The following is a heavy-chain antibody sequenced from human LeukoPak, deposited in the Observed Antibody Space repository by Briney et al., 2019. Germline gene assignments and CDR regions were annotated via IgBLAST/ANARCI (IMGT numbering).Heavy chain of an antibody. CDR1: GGSISSGSYY. CDR2: IYTSGST. Sequence: SETLSLTCILSGGSISSGSYYWSWIRQPAGKGLEWIGRIYTSGSTNYNPSLKSRVTISVDTSKNQFSLKLSSVTAADTAVYYCAREHYAYYDFWSGYNNWFDPWGQGTLVTVS. V-gene: IGHV4-61*02. D-gene: IGHD3-3*01. CDR3: AREHYAYYDFWSGYNNWFDP. J-gene: IGHJ5*02.